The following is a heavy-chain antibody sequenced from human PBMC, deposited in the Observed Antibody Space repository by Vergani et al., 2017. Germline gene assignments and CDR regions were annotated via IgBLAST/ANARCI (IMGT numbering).Heavy chain of an antibody. CDR3: AKDLGTSSGGGWFDP. CDR2: ISWNSNSI. J-gene: IGHJ5*02. D-gene: IGHD6-6*01. CDR1: GFTSAGYA. V-gene: IGHV3-9*02. Sequence: EVQLEESGGGLVLPGRSLRLSCVASGFTSAGYAMHWVRQVPGKGLEWVSGISWNSNSIGYADSVKGRFTISRDNVKNSLYLQMNSLRAEDTALYYCAKDLGTSSGGGWFDPWGQGTLVTVSS.